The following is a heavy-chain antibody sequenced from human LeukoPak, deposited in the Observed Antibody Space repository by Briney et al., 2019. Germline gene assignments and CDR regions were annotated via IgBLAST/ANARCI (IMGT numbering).Heavy chain of an antibody. CDR3: ASGSGHYYGSGSYFFDY. CDR2: IYHSGST. J-gene: IGHJ4*02. CDR1: GGSISSGGYS. V-gene: IGHV4-30-2*01. D-gene: IGHD3-10*01. Sequence: SQTLSLTCAVSGGSISSGGYSWSWIRQPPGKGLEWIGYIYHSGSTYYNLSLKSRVTISVDRSKNQFSLKLSSVTAADAAVYYCASGSGHYYGSGSYFFDYWGQGTLVTVSS.